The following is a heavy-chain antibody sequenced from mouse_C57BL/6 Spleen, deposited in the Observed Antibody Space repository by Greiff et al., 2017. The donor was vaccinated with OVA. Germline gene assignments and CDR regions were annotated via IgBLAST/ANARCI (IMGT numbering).Heavy chain of an antibody. J-gene: IGHJ2*01. V-gene: IGHV1-69*01. CDR2: IDPLDSYT. CDR1: GYTFTSYW. D-gene: IGHD2-5*01. CDR3: AKSSPTTTVSFDV. Sequence: QVQLQQPGAELVMPGASVKLSCKASGYTFTSYWMHWVKQRPGQGLEWIGEIDPLDSYTNYNKKFKGKSTLTVAKSSITAYMQLSSLASEDSAFYYSAKSSPTTTVSFDVWGRGTTLTVSS.